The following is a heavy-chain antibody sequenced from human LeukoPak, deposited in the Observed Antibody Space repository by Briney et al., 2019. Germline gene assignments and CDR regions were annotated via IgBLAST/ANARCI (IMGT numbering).Heavy chain of an antibody. J-gene: IGHJ4*02. CDR3: AKVGMVTTTPGYFDY. D-gene: IGHD4-17*01. CDR2: IRYDGSNK. CDR1: GFTFSSYG. V-gene: IGHV3-30*02. Sequence: GGSLRLSCAASGFTFSSYGMHWVRQAPGKGLEWVSFIRYDGSNKHYADSVKGRFTISRDNSKNTLYLQMNSLRAEDTAVYYCAKVGMVTTTPGYFDYWRQGTLVSVSS.